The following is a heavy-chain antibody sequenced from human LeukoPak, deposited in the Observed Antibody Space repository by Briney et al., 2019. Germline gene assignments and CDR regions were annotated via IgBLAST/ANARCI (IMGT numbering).Heavy chain of an antibody. J-gene: IGHJ6*03. D-gene: IGHD3-22*01. Sequence: SETLSLTCSVSGGSISSYYWSWIRQPPGKGLEWIGYIFYSGSTNYNPSLKSRVTISVDTSKNQFSLKLSSVTAADTAVYYCARGLSYFDSSGYPSRYMAVWGKGTTVTVSS. CDR1: GGSISSYY. CDR3: ARGLSYFDSSGYPSRYMAV. V-gene: IGHV4-59*08. CDR2: IFYSGST.